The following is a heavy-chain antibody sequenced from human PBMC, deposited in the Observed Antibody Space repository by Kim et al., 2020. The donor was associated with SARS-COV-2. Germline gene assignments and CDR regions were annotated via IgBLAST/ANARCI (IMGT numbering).Heavy chain of an antibody. V-gene: IGHV5-51*01. CDR2: IYPADSNT. CDR3: AVTRDGYYHWPSDY. J-gene: IGHJ4*02. CDR1: GYSFTTYW. Sequence: GESLKISCKGSGYSFTTYWIGWVRQMPGKGLEWMGIIYPADSNTKYSPSFQGQVTISADKSISTAYLQWSSLKASDTAMYYCAVTRDGYYHWPSDYWGLGTQVTVSS. D-gene: IGHD3-22*01.